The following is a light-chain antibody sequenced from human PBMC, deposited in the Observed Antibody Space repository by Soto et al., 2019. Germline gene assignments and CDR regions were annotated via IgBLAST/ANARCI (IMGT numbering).Light chain of an antibody. V-gene: IGKV3-15*01. CDR3: QQYNNWPPEGT. CDR2: GAS. J-gene: IGKJ1*01. Sequence: EIVITQSPATLSVSPGERATLSCRASQSVSSNLAWYQQKPGQAPRLLIYGASTRATGIPARFSGSGSGTEFTLTISSLQSEDFAVYYCQQYNNWPPEGTFGQGTKVDIK. CDR1: QSVSSN.